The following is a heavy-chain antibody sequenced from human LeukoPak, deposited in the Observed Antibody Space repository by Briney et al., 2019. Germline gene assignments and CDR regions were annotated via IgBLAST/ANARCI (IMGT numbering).Heavy chain of an antibody. CDR1: GFSFSTSG. J-gene: IGHJ4*02. D-gene: IGHD6-19*01. CDR3: AKRTVAGQTGKYYFDY. CDR2: IRNDGNKY. V-gene: IGHV3-30*02. Sequence: PGGSLRLSCVASGFSFSTSGMHWVRQSPGKGLDWVAFIRNDGNKYNYAESVKGRFTISRDNSKNTLYLQMNSLRAGDTAVYYCAKRTVAGQTGKYYFDYWGQGTLVTVSS.